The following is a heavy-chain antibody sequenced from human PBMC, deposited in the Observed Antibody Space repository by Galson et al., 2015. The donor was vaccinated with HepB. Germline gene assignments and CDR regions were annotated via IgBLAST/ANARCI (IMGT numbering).Heavy chain of an antibody. CDR1: GFTFGDYA. V-gene: IGHV3-49*04. J-gene: IGHJ3*02. Sequence: SLRLSCAASGFTFGDYAMSWVRQAPGKGLEWVGFIRSKAYGGTTEYAASVKGRFTISRGDSKSIAYLQMNSLKTEDTAVYYCTRSHSSSWSPDAFDIWGQGTMVTVSS. D-gene: IGHD6-13*01. CDR3: TRSHSSSWSPDAFDI. CDR2: IRSKAYGGTT.